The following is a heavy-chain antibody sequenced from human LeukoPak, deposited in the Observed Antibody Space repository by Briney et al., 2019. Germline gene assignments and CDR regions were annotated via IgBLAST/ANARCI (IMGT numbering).Heavy chain of an antibody. CDR1: GFTFSSYS. CDR2: ISSSSSYI. J-gene: IGHJ5*02. V-gene: IGHV3-21*01. D-gene: IGHD3-9*01. CDR3: ASGPSFDWLSPNWFDP. Sequence: GGSLRLSCAASGFTFSSYSMNWVRQAPGKGLEWVSSISSSSSYIYYADSVKGRFTISRDNAKNSLYLQMNSLRAEDTAVYYCASGPSFDWLSPNWFDPWGQGTLVTVSS.